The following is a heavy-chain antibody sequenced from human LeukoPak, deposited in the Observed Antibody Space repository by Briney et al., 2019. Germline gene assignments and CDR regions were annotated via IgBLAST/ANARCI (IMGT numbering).Heavy chain of an antibody. D-gene: IGHD6-6*01. CDR2: IKQDGSEK. CDR1: GFTFSSYW. J-gene: IGHJ1*01. CDR3: ARGGAARLHFQN. Sequence: GGSLRLSCAASGFTFSSYWMSWVRQAAGKGLEWVANIKQDGSEKYYVDSVKGRFTISRDNAKNSLYLQMNSLRAEDTAVYYYARGGAARLHFQNWGQGTLVTVSS. V-gene: IGHV3-7*03.